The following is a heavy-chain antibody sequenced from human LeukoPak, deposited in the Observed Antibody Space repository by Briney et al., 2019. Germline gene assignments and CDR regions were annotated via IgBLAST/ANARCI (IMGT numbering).Heavy chain of an antibody. D-gene: IGHD3-22*01. Sequence: SETLSLTCTVSGGSISSSSYYWGWIRQPPGKGLEWIGIIYYSGSTYYNPSLKSRVTISVDTSKNQFSLKLSSVPAADTAVYYCARLDYYDSSGYCDYWGQGTLVTVSS. CDR1: GGSISSSSYY. CDR2: IYYSGST. J-gene: IGHJ4*02. CDR3: ARLDYYDSSGYCDY. V-gene: IGHV4-39*01.